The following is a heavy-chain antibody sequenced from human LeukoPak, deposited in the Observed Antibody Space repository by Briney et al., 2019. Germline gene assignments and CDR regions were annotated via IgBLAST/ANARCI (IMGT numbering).Heavy chain of an antibody. CDR1: GDNLTKYY. Sequence: GASVKVSCKASGDNLTKYYIHWARQAPGQGLEWMGIINPSDGSTTYTQKFQGRVTMTTDTSTSTVNMELSSLRSEDTAVYYCAPSVRSGGSYYFDYWGQGTLVTVSS. V-gene: IGHV1-46*01. CDR3: APSVRSGGSYYFDY. CDR2: INPSDGST. D-gene: IGHD2-15*01. J-gene: IGHJ4*02.